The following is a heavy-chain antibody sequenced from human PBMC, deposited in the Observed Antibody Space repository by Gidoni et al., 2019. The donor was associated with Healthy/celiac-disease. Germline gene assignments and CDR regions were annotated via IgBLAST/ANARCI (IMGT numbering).Heavy chain of an antibody. CDR1: GYTFTGYD. V-gene: IGHV1-2*04. CDR2: INPNSGGT. CDR3: AREVVVVAATNYYYYGMDV. D-gene: IGHD2-15*01. Sequence: QVQLVQSGAEVKKPGASVKVSCKASGYTFTGYDMHWVRQAPGQGLEWMGWINPNSGGTNYAQKFQGWVTMTRDTSISTAYMELSRLRSDDTAVYYCAREVVVVAATNYYYYGMDVWGQGTTVTVSS. J-gene: IGHJ6*02.